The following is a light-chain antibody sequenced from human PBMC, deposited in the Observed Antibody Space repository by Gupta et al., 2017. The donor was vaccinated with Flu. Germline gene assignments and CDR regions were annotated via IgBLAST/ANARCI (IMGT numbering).Light chain of an antibody. Sequence: RVTISCSGSSSNIGSNYVSWYQQLPGTAPKLLINRNNERPSGVPDRISGSKSGTSASLAISGLRSEDEADYYCVVWDDSLSSYVCGGGTKLT. J-gene: IGLJ2*01. V-gene: IGLV1-47*01. CDR3: VVWDDSLSSYV. CDR2: RNN. CDR1: SSNIGSNY.